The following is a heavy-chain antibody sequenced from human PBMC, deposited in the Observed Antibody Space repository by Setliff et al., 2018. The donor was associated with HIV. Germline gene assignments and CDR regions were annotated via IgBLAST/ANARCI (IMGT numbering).Heavy chain of an antibody. CDR3: AHGRIAAADPGYFDL. D-gene: IGHD6-13*01. CDR2: IYWDDDK. V-gene: IGHV2-5*02. Sequence: SGPTLVNPTQTLTLTCTFSGFSLSTSGVGVGWIRQPPGKALEWLALIYWDDDKFYNPSLESRLTITKDTSKNRVVLTMTNLDPVDTATYFCAHGRIAAADPGYFDLWGRGSLVTVSS. J-gene: IGHJ2*01. CDR1: GFSLSTSGVG.